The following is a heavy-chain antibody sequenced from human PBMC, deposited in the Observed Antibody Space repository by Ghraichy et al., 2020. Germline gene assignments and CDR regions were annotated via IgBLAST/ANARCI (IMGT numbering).Heavy chain of an antibody. CDR3: AREPISTRVFDS. CDR1: GGSIYSNNW. Sequence: SETLSLTCAVSGGSIYSNNWWCWVRQTPGKGLEWIGEIYHSGSTNFNPSLKSRVTVAIDMSKNQFSLNLRSVTAADTAVYFCAREPISTRVFDSWGQGALVTVSS. CDR2: IYHSGST. J-gene: IGHJ4*02. D-gene: IGHD1-1*01. V-gene: IGHV4-4*02.